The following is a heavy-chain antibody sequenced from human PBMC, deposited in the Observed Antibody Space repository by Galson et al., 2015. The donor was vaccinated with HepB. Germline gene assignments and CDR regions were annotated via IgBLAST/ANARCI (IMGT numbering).Heavy chain of an antibody. J-gene: IGHJ3*02. V-gene: IGHV1-18*01. Sequence: SVKVSCKASGYTFTSYGISWVRQAPGQGLEWMGWISAYNGNTNYAQKLQGRVTMTTDTSTSTAYMELRSLRPDDTAVYYCARDSWTYGGKSIAARPGAFDIWGQGTMVTVSS. CDR2: ISAYNGNT. CDR1: GYTFTSYG. CDR3: ARDSWTYGGKSIAARPGAFDI. D-gene: IGHD6-6*01.